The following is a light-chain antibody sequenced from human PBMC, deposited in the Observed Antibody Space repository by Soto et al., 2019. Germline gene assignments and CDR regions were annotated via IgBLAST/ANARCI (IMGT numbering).Light chain of an antibody. CDR2: GAS. J-gene: IGKJ1*01. V-gene: IGKV3-15*01. CDR1: QSVSSN. CDR3: PQGWT. Sequence: EIVMTQSPATLSVSPGERATLSCRASQSVSSNLAGYQHIPGQPHRLLIYGASTRAPGIPARFSGSGSGTEFTVTVSSLQYENFAVYYGPQGWTFGQGNKLDIK.